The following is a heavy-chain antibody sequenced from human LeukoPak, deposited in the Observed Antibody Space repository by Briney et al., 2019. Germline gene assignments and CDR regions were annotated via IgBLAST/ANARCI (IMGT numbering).Heavy chain of an antibody. CDR3: ARDRLPGY. CDR2: INHSGST. Sequence: SETLSLTCAVYGGSFSGYYWSWIRQPPGKGLEWIGEINHSGSTNYNPSLKSRVTISVDTSKTQFSLRLSSVTAADSAVYYCARDRLPGYWGQGTLVTVSS. D-gene: IGHD2-15*01. V-gene: IGHV4-34*01. CDR1: GGSFSGYY. J-gene: IGHJ4*02.